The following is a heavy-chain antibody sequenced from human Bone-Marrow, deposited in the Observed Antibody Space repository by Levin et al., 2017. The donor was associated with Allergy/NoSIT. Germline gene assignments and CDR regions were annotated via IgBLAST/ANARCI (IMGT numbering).Heavy chain of an antibody. V-gene: IGHV3-15*01. CDR1: GFTFSNAW. Sequence: GGSLRLSCAASGFTFSNAWMSWVRQAPGKGLEWVGRIKSKTDGGTTDYAAPVKGRFTISRDDSKNTLYLQMNSLKTEDTAVYYCTTDLPKALWFGHNFYYYYGMDVWGQGTTVTVSS. D-gene: IGHD3-10*01. CDR3: TTDLPKALWFGHNFYYYYGMDV. J-gene: IGHJ6*02. CDR2: IKSKTDGGTT.